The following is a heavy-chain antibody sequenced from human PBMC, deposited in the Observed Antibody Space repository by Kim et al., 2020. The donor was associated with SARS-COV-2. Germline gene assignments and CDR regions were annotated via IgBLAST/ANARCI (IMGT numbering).Heavy chain of an antibody. V-gene: IGHV3-30*18. J-gene: IGHJ6*01. D-gene: IGHD3-10*01. CDR1: GFTFSSYG. Sequence: GGSLRLSCAASGFTFSSYGMHWVRQAPGKGLEWVAVISYDGSNKYYADSVKGRFTISRDNSKNTLYLQMNSLRAEDTAVYYCAKYYYGSGSYYDYYYGM. CDR2: ISYDGSNK. CDR3: AKYYYGSGSYYDYYYGM.